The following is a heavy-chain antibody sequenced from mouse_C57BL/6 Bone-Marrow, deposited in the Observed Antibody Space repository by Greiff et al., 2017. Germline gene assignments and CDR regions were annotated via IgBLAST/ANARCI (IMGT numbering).Heavy chain of an antibody. CDR2: IYPGSGST. CDR3: AGEAITTVVPFAY. J-gene: IGHJ3*01. Sequence: VQLQQPGAELVKPGASVKMSCKASGYTFTSYWITWVKQRPGQGLEWIGDIYPGSGSTNYNEKFKSKATLTVDTSSSTAYMQLSSLTSEDSAVYYDAGEAITTVVPFAYWDRGTLVTVSA. V-gene: IGHV1-55*01. D-gene: IGHD1-1*01. CDR1: GYTFTSYW.